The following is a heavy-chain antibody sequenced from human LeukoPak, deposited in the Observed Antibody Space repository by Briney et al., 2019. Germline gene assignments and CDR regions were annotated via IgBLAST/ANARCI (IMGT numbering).Heavy chain of an antibody. CDR2: IYHSGST. D-gene: IGHD1-26*01. Sequence: SETLSLTCTVSGGSISSSSYYWGWIRQPPGKGLEWNGSIYHSGSTYYNPSLTSRVTISVDTSQNQFSQKLSSVTAADTAVYYCTTVYSGRYYGEGRDYWGQGTLVTVSS. CDR3: TTVYSGRYYGEGRDY. V-gene: IGHV4-39*01. CDR1: GGSISSSSYY. J-gene: IGHJ4*02.